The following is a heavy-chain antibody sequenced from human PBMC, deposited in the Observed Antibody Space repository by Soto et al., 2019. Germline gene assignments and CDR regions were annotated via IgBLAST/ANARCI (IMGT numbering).Heavy chain of an antibody. Sequence: QVQRVQSGAEGKKPGSWVKVSCKASGGTFSSYAISWGRQAPGQGLEWMGGSIPIFGTATYAQKFQGRVTLTEDEATSTAYMELSRLSSEDTAVYYCARALALLGGSGRTFDYWGQGTLVTVSS. J-gene: IGHJ4*02. V-gene: IGHV1-69*01. CDR3: ARALALLGGSGRTFDY. CDR1: GGTFSSYA. D-gene: IGHD3-10*01. CDR2: SIPIFGTA.